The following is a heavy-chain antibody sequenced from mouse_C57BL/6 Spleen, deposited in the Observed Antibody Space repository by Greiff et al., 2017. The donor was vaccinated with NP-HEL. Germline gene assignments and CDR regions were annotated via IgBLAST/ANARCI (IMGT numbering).Heavy chain of an antibody. CDR3: ARGGLFYRMAY. CDR2: INPNNGGT. V-gene: IGHV1-26*01. D-gene: IGHD6-1*01. Sequence: EVQLQESGPELVKPGASVKISCKASGYTFTDYYMNWVKQSHGKSLEWIGDINPNNGGTSYNQKFKGKATLTVDKSSSTAYMELRSLTSEDSAVYYCARGGLFYRMAYWGQGTLVTVSA. J-gene: IGHJ3*01. CDR1: GYTFTDYY.